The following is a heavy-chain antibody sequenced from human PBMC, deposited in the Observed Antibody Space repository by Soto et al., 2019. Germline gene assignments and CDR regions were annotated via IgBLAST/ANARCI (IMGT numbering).Heavy chain of an antibody. J-gene: IGHJ6*02. CDR2: ISGSGGST. V-gene: IGHV3-23*01. Sequence: GGSLRLSCAASGFTFSSYAMSWVRQAPGKGLEWVSAISGSGGSTYYADSVKGRFTISRDNSKNTLYLQMNSLRAEDTAVYYCAKDPGYSSSWVPLKYYYYYGMDVWGQGTTVTVSS. D-gene: IGHD6-13*01. CDR3: AKDPGYSSSWVPLKYYYYYGMDV. CDR1: GFTFSSYA.